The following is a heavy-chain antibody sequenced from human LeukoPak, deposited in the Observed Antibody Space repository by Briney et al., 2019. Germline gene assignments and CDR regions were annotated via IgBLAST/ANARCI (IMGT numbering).Heavy chain of an antibody. J-gene: IGHJ4*02. V-gene: IGHV3-64*01. Sequence: GGSLRLSCAASGFTFSSYAMHWVRQAPGKGLEYVSAISSNGGRTYYANSVKGRFTISRDNSKNTLYLQMGSLRAEDMAVYYCARLLAVAGFDYWGQGTLVTVSS. CDR3: ARLLAVAGFDY. CDR1: GFTFSSYA. D-gene: IGHD6-19*01. CDR2: ISSNGGRT.